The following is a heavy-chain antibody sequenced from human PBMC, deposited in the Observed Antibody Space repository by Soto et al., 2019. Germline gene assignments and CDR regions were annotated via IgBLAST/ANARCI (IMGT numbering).Heavy chain of an antibody. CDR3: ARDRFILRFLEWGYFDY. CDR1: GFTFSSYS. CDR2: ISSSSSYI. V-gene: IGHV3-21*01. J-gene: IGHJ4*02. Sequence: GGSLRLSCAASGFTFSSYSMNWVRQAPGKGLEWVSSISSSSSYIYYADSVKGRFTISRDNAKNSLYLQMNSLRAEDTAVYYCARDRFILRFLEWGYFDYWGQGTLVTVSS. D-gene: IGHD3-3*01.